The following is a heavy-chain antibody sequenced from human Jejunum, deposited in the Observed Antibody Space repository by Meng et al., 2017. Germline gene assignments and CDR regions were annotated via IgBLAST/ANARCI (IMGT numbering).Heavy chain of an antibody. CDR3: ATDLNWRTY. CDR1: GFASNTYW. CDR2: IKPDGGEK. V-gene: IGHV3-7*01. J-gene: IGHJ4*02. Sequence: GGSLRLSCAAAGFASNTYWMTWVRQAPGKGLEWVASIKPDGGEKNYVDSVKGRFTTSRDNPKNALYLQMNSLRAEDTAVYYCATDLNWRTYWGQGTQVTVSS. D-gene: IGHD1-20*01.